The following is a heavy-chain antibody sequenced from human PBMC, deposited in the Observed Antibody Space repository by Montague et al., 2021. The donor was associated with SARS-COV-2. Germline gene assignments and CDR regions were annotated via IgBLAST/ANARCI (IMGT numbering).Heavy chain of an antibody. CDR2: VNQSGTT. CDR3: ARGRRPVVVTGVGPAGRAFDI. Sequence: SETLSLTCAISGGSISNYYWSWIRQPPGKGLEWIGDVNQSGTTIYNPSVKSGVTISVDTSKNQFYLRLNSVTAADTAVYYCARGRRPVVVTGVGPAGRAFDIWGQGTMVTVSS. J-gene: IGHJ3*02. D-gene: IGHD2-21*02. V-gene: IGHV4-34*01. CDR1: GGSISNYY.